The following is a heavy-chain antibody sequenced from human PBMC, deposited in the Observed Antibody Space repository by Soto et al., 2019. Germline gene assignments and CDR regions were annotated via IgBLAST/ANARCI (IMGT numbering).Heavy chain of an antibody. CDR3: ASSGGIAALDY. CDR1: GGSISSSSYY. J-gene: IGHJ4*02. CDR2: IYYSGST. Sequence: QLQLQESGPGLVKPSETLSLTCTVSGGSISSSSYYWGWIRQPPGKGLEGIGSIYYSGSTYYNPSLKSRVTISVDTSKTHLSLRRSSVTAADTAVYYRASSGGIAALDYWGQGTLVTVSS. D-gene: IGHD2-15*01. V-gene: IGHV4-39*01.